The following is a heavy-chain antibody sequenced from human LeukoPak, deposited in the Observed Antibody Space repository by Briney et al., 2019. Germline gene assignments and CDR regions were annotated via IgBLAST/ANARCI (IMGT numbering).Heavy chain of an antibody. CDR3: ARASGYSYGDPYDP. CDR1: GGSVSSGSYY. D-gene: IGHD5-18*01. CDR2: IYHSGST. J-gene: IGHJ5*02. V-gene: IGHV4-61*01. Sequence: SETLSLTCTVSGGSVSSGSYYWSWIRQPPGKGLEWIGYIYHSGSTNYNPSLKSRVTISVDTSKNQFSLKLSSVTAADTAVYYCARASGYSYGDPYDPWGQGTLVTVSS.